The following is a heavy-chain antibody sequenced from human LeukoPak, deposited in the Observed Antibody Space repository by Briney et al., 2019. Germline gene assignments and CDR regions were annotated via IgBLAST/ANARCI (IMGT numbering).Heavy chain of an antibody. D-gene: IGHD2-8*02. Sequence: GGSLRLSCAASGFTFSSYAMHWVRQAPGKGLEWVAVISYDGSNKYYADSVKGRFTISRDNTKNTLYLQMNSLRAEDRAIYYCANLFWSASKFDYWGQGTVVTVSS. J-gene: IGHJ4*02. V-gene: IGHV3-30*04. CDR1: GFTFSSYA. CDR2: ISYDGSNK. CDR3: ANLFWSASKFDY.